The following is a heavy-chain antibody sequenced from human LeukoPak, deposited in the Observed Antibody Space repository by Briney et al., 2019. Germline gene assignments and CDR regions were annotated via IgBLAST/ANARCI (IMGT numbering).Heavy chain of an antibody. CDR1: GFTFSSYW. Sequence: GGSLRLSCAASGFTFSSYWMSWVRQAPGKGLEWVANIKQDGSEKYYVDSVKGRFTISRDNAKNSLYLQMNSLRAEDTAVYYCAKSGGGPVGYSNYWGQGTLVTVSS. V-gene: IGHV3-7*03. CDR3: AKSGGGPVGYSNY. CDR2: IKQDGSEK. D-gene: IGHD2-15*01. J-gene: IGHJ4*02.